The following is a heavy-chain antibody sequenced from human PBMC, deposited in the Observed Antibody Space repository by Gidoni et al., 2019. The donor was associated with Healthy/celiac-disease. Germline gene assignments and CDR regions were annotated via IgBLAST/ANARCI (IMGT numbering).Heavy chain of an antibody. V-gene: IGHV4-4*02. D-gene: IGHD6-13*01. J-gene: IGHJ4*02. Sequence: QVQLQESGPGLLKPSVTLSLTCPVSGGSISSSNWWSWVSPPPGKGLEWIGEIYHSGSTNYNPSLKSRVTISVDKSKNQFSLKLSSVTAADTAVYYCARGGWLKSSSWYYWGQGTLVTVSS. CDR2: IYHSGST. CDR3: ARGGWLKSSSWYY. CDR1: GGSISSSNW.